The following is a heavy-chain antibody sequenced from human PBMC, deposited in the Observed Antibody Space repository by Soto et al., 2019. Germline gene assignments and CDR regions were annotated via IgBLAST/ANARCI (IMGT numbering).Heavy chain of an antibody. CDR2: IFYSGST. V-gene: IGHV4-59*08. CDR1: GGSISSYY. D-gene: IGHD1-26*01. CDR3: ARDSRVWDSGSFQTVRVDAFDI. J-gene: IGHJ3*02. Sequence: SETLSLTCTVSGGSISSYYWSWIRQPPGKGLEWNGYIFYSGSTNYNPSLKSRVTISVDTSKNHFSLKLSSVTAADTAVYYCARDSRVWDSGSFQTVRVDAFDIWGQGTMVTVSS.